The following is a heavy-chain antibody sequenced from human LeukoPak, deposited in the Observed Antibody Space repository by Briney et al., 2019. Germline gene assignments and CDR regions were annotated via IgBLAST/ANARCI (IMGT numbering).Heavy chain of an antibody. J-gene: IGHJ4*02. CDR3: AKDLTVPYGSGSYYNGGCFDY. D-gene: IGHD3-10*01. V-gene: IGHV3-23*01. CDR1: GFTFSSYG. CDR2: ISGSGGST. Sequence: GGTLRLSCAASGFTFSSYGMSWVRQAPGKGLEWVSAISGSGGSTYYADSVKGRFTISRDNSKNTLYLQMNSLRAEDTAVYYCAKDLTVPYGSGSYYNGGCFDYWGQGTLVTVSS.